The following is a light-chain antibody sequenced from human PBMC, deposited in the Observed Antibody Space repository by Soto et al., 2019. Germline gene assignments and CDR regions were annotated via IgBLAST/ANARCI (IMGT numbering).Light chain of an antibody. CDR3: QTWGTGIQV. CDR1: SGHSSYA. J-gene: IGLJ1*01. Sequence: QPVLTQSPSASASLGASVRLTCTLSSGHSSYAIAWHQQQPEKGPRYLMKLNSDGSHNKGDGIPDRFSGSSSGAERYLTISSLQSEDDADYYCQTWGTGIQVFGTGTKVTVL. CDR2: LNSDGSH. V-gene: IGLV4-69*01.